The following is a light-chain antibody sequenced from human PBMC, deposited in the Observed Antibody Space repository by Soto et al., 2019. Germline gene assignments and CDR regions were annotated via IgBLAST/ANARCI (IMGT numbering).Light chain of an antibody. J-gene: IGLJ3*02. V-gene: IGLV2-14*01. CDR1: SNDIGDYNF. CDR3: SSYTNTDTLV. Sequence: QSALTQPASASGSPGQSITISCTGTSNDIGDYNFVSWYQHHPGKAPKLMIFEVNNRPSGVSLRFSGSKSGNTASLTISGLQAEDEADYYCSSYTNTDTLVFGGGTKLTVL. CDR2: EVN.